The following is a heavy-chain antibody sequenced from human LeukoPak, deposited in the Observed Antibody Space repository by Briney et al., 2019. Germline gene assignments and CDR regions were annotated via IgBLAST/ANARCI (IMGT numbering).Heavy chain of an antibody. CDR3: ARSLRGYSSDD. CDR1: GGSLSIADYY. CDR2: IYYSGST. V-gene: IGHV4-30-4*01. J-gene: IGHJ3*01. Sequence: SETLSLTCTVSGGSLSIADYYWSWIRQPPGKGLEGLEWLGYIYYSGSTYYNPSLTRRITISIDTSKKQFSLKLTSVTAADTGVYYCARSLRGYSSDDWGQGTMVTVSS. D-gene: IGHD3-16*02.